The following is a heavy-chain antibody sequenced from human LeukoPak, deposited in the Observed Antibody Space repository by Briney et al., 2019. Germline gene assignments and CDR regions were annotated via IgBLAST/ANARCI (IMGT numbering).Heavy chain of an antibody. V-gene: IGHV4-59*01. CDR2: IYYSGST. CDR1: GGSISTYY. Sequence: SETLSLTCTVSGGSISTYYWSWIRQPPGKGLEWIGYIYYSGSTNYNPSLKSRVTISVDTSKNQFSLKLSSVTAADTAVYYCARSGGYYGSGSYYGRWNLFDYWGQGTLVTVSS. CDR3: ARSGGYYGSGSYYGRWNLFDY. D-gene: IGHD3-10*01. J-gene: IGHJ4*02.